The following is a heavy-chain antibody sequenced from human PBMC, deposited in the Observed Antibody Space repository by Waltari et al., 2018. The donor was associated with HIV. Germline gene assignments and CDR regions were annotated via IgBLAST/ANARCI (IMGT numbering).Heavy chain of an antibody. D-gene: IGHD2-2*03. Sequence: EVQLVASGGGLVQPGGSLRLSCAASGFTLSSHWMMWVRQAPGKGLEYVANINKDESEKYYVDSVKGRFTISRDNAKNSLYLQMNSLRAEDTAVYFCVRDGFWSFDFWGQGTQVTVSS. J-gene: IGHJ4*02. CDR1: GFTLSSHW. V-gene: IGHV3-7*04. CDR2: INKDESEK. CDR3: VRDGFWSFDF.